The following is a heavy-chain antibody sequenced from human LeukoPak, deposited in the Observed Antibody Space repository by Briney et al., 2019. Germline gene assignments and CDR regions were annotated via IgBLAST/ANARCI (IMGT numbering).Heavy chain of an antibody. D-gene: IGHD3-9*01. CDR1: GGSFSGYY. V-gene: IGHV4-34*01. Sequence: PSETLSLTCAVYGGSFSGYYWSWIRQPPGKGLEGIGEINHSGSTNYNPSLKSRVTISVDTSQNQFSLKLSSVTAADTAVYYCARGNYDILTGSGYYFDYWGQGTLVTVSS. CDR3: ARGNYDILTGSGYYFDY. J-gene: IGHJ4*02. CDR2: INHSGST.